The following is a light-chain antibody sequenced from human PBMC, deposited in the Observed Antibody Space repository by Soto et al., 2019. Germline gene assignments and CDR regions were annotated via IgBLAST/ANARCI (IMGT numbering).Light chain of an antibody. CDR2: DVN. V-gene: IGLV2-14*03. CDR3: TSYSSGSTHVV. Sequence: QSALTQPASVSGSPGQSITLSCTGTSSDIGDYDYVSWYQRHPGKVHKLIIYDVNNRPSGVSDRFSGSKSGNTASLTISGLQAEDEADYYCTSYSSGSTHVVFGGGTKLTVL. J-gene: IGLJ2*01. CDR1: SSDIGDYDY.